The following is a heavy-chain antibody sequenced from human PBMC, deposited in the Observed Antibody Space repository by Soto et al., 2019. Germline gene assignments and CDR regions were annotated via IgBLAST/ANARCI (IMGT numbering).Heavy chain of an antibody. J-gene: IGHJ4*02. CDR3: ARDFAYFDS. CDR1: GGSFNSGSYS. Sequence: PSETLYLTCTVSGGSFNSGSYSWIWIRQPPRKGLEWIGYVYHTGRTSYNPSLKSRVSISMDTSKNQFSLNLDSVTAADTAVYFCARDFAYFDSWGQGTLVTVSS. CDR2: VYHTGRT. V-gene: IGHV4-61*01. D-gene: IGHD3-3*01.